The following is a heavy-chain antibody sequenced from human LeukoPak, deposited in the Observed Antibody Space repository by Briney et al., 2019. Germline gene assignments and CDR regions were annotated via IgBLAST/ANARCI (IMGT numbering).Heavy chain of an antibody. CDR1: GGSISSSSYY. J-gene: IGHJ1*01. D-gene: IGHD6-13*01. CDR2: IYYSGST. V-gene: IGHV4-39*01. CDR3: ARHLRGAAATH. Sequence: PSETLSLTCTVSGGSISSSSYYWGWIRQPPGKGLEWIGSIYYSGSTYYNPSLKSRVTISVDTSKNQFSLKLSSVTAADAAVYYCARHLRGAAATHWGQGTLVTVSS.